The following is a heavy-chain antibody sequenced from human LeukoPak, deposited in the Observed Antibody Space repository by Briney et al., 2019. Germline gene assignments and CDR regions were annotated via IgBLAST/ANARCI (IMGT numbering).Heavy chain of an antibody. CDR2: IYHSGST. D-gene: IGHD4-17*01. V-gene: IGHV4-38-2*02. J-gene: IGHJ4*02. Sequence: SETLSLTCTVSGYSISSGYYWGWIRQPPGKGLEWIGSIYHSGSTYYNPSLKSRVTISVDTSKNQFSLKLSSVTAADTAVYYCAREGYGDYDYWGQGTLVTVSS. CDR1: GYSISSGYY. CDR3: AREGYGDYDY.